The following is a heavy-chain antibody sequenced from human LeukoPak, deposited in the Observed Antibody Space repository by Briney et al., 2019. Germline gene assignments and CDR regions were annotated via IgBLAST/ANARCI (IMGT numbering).Heavy chain of an antibody. CDR2: IRSDGSST. V-gene: IGHV3-74*01. CDR3: ARDPAYYDSSGLTDY. D-gene: IGHD3-22*01. Sequence: AGSLRLSCAASGFTFSDYWMHWVRQAPGKGLVWVSRIRSDGSSTIYAYSVRGRLTISRDNAKNTLNLQMNSLRAEDTAVYYCARDPAYYDSSGLTDYWGQGTLVTVSS. CDR1: GFTFSDYW. J-gene: IGHJ4*02.